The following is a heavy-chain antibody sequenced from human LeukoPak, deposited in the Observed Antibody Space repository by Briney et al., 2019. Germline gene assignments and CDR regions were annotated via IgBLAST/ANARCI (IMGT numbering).Heavy chain of an antibody. CDR3: TAYCGGDCPGAPWY. CDR2: IKNKPNNYAT. Sequence: AGGSLRLSCAASGFTFSGFALHWVRQASGKGLGWAGRIKNKPNNYATAFAASVAGRFTISRDDSKNTAFLQMNSLKTEDTAVYYCTAYCGGDCPGAPWYWGQGTLVTVSS. D-gene: IGHD2-21*02. CDR1: GFTFSGFA. J-gene: IGHJ4*02. V-gene: IGHV3-73*01.